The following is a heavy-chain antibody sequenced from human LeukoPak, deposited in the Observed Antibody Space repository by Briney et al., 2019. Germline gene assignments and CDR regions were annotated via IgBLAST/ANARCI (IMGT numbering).Heavy chain of an antibody. J-gene: IGHJ5*02. CDR1: GYTFTSYD. V-gene: IGHV1-8*01. Sequence: ASVKVSCKASGYTFTSYDTNWVRQATGQGLEWMGWMNPNSGNTGYAQKFQGRVTMTRNTSISTAYMELSSLRSEDTAVYYCARMAYGGYVGWFDPWGQGTLVTVSS. D-gene: IGHD5-12*01. CDR2: MNPNSGNT. CDR3: ARMAYGGYVGWFDP.